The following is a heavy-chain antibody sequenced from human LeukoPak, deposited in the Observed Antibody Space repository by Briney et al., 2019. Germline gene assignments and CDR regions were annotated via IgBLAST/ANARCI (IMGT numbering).Heavy chain of an antibody. CDR3: ARGLWFGELSTVWFDP. CDR1: GYTFTSYG. D-gene: IGHD3-10*01. J-gene: IGHJ5*02. Sequence: ASVKVSCKASGYTFTSYGISWVRQAPGQGLEWMGWINPNSGGTNYAQKFQGRVTMTRDTSISTAYMELSRLRSDDTAVYYCARGLWFGELSTVWFDPWGQGTLVTVSS. V-gene: IGHV1-2*02. CDR2: INPNSGGT.